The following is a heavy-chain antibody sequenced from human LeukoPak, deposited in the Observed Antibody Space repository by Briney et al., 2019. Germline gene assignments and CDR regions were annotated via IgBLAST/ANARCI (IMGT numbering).Heavy chain of an antibody. CDR1: GVSFKSFE. J-gene: IGHJ4*02. V-gene: IGHV3-48*03. CDR3: ARALD. CDR2: ISSSGSTI. Sequence: GGSLRLSCAASGVSFKSFEMNWLRQAPGKGLEWLSYISSSGSTIYYPDSVKGRFTISRDNAKNSLYLQMNSLRAEDTAVYYCARALDWGQGTLVTVSS. D-gene: IGHD3-16*01.